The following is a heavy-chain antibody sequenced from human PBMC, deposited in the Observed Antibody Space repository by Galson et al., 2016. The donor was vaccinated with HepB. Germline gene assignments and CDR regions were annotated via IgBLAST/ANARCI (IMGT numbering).Heavy chain of an antibody. J-gene: IGHJ3*02. V-gene: IGHV3-9*01. CDR2: ISWSSGSI. CDR1: GFKFEDYG. Sequence: SLRLSCAASGFKFEDYGMHWFRQVPGKGLEWVSGISWSSGSIAYVDSVKGRFSISRDNAKNSLYLQMNSLTTEDTAWYYCAKYNYGLDAFDIWGQGTMVTVSS. D-gene: IGHD5-24*01. CDR3: AKYNYGLDAFDI.